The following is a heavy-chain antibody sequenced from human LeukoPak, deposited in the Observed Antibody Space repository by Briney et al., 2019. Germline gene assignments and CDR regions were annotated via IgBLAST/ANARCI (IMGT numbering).Heavy chain of an antibody. D-gene: IGHD2-2*01. Sequence: ASVKVSCKASGYTFTGYYMHWVRQAPGQGLEWMGWINPNSGGTNYAQKFQGRVTMTRDTSISTAYMELSRLRSDDTAVYYCARAAWDIVVPPPGGAFDIWGQGTMVTVSS. CDR2: INPNSGGT. CDR3: ARAAWDIVVPPPGGAFDI. V-gene: IGHV1-2*02. CDR1: GYTFTGYY. J-gene: IGHJ3*02.